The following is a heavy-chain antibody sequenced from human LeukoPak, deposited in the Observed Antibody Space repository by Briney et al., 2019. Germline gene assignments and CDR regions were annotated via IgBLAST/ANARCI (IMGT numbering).Heavy chain of an antibody. J-gene: IGHJ6*03. V-gene: IGHV3-30*04. CDR1: GFTFSSYA. CDR2: ISYDGSNK. CDR3: ARGARIAPLYYMDV. Sequence: GGSLRLSCAASGFTFSSYAMHWVRQAPGKGLEWVAVISYDGSNKYYADSVKGRFTISRDNSKNTLYLQMNSLRAEDTAVYYCARGARIAPLYYMDVWGKGTTVTISS. D-gene: IGHD6-13*01.